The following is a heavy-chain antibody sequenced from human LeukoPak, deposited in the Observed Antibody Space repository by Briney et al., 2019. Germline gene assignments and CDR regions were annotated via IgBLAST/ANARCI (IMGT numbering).Heavy chain of an antibody. CDR2: IYYSGST. CDR3: ARTDITMVRGVHFDY. Sequence: SETLSLTCTVSGGSVSSGNHYWSWIRQPPGKGLEWIGYIYYSGSTNYNPSLKSRVTISVDTSKNQFSLKLSSVTAADTAVYYCARTDITMVRGVHFDYWGQGTLVTVSS. D-gene: IGHD3-10*01. V-gene: IGHV4-61*01. J-gene: IGHJ4*02. CDR1: GGSVSSGNHY.